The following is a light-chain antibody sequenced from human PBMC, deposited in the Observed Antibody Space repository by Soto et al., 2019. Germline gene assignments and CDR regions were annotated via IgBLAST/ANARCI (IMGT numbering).Light chain of an antibody. CDR2: GAS. CDR1: QSVSTNY. CDR3: QHYGGRWT. V-gene: IGKV3-20*01. J-gene: IGKJ1*01. Sequence: IVLTQSPGTLSLSPGERATLSCRASQSVSTNYIAWYQKTPGRAPRLLIYGASKRTTGIPDRFSGSGPGTDFALTISSLEFGDSGMYYFQHYGGRWTFGQGTKVEIK.